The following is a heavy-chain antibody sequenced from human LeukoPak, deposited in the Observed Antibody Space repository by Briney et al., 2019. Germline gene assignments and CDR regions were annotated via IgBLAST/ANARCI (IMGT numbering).Heavy chain of an antibody. V-gene: IGHV1-8*02. Sequence: GASVKVSCKASGDTFIINDINWVRQATGQGLEWMGWMNPNSGNTGYAQKFQGRVTMTRNISITTAYMELTDLRSEDTAVYYCARVTAAGTWTLDIWGQGTTVTVSS. J-gene: IGHJ3*02. CDR1: GDTFIIND. D-gene: IGHD6-13*01. CDR3: ARVTAAGTWTLDI. CDR2: MNPNSGNT.